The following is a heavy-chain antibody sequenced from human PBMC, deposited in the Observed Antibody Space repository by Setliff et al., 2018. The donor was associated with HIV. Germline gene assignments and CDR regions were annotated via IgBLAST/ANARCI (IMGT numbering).Heavy chain of an antibody. D-gene: IGHD3-22*01. J-gene: IGHJ4*02. CDR1: GFTVSSNY. CDR2: IYSGGDT. Sequence: GGSLRLSCAASGFTVSSNYMSWVRQAPGKGLEWVSLIYSGGDTYYADSVKGRFTISRDNSKNMLYLQMNSLSADDTAVYYCVRGSGYYYFDNWGQGALVTVSS. CDR3: VRGSGYYYFDN. V-gene: IGHV3-66*01.